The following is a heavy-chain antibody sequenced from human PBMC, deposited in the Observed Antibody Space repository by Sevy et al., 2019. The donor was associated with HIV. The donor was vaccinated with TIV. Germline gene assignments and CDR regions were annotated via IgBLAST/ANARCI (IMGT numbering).Heavy chain of an antibody. J-gene: IGHJ4*02. CDR2: GHYDGRT. CDR3: VGGASYYASGALYFDF. D-gene: IGHD3-10*01. V-gene: IGHV4-38-2*02. Sequence: SETLSLICTVSGYSISSSYYWGWIRQPPGKGLEYIGTGHYDGRTYYNPSLMSRVTISVDTSNNHFSLKVTSVTAADTAAYYCVGGASYYASGALYFDFWGQGTLVTVSS. CDR1: GYSISSSYY.